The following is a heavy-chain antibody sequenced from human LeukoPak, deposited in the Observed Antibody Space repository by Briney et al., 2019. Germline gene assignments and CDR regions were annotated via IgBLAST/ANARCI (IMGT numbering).Heavy chain of an antibody. D-gene: IGHD6-19*01. CDR2: ISGSGGST. CDR3: TVVIAVAGS. V-gene: IGHV3-23*01. J-gene: IGHJ5*02. CDR1: GFTFSSYG. Sequence: GGSLRLSCAASGFTFSSYGMSWVRQAPGKELERVSAISGSGGSTYYADSVKGRFTISRDNSKNTLYLQMNSLRAEDTAVYYCTVVIAVAGSWGQGTLVTVSS.